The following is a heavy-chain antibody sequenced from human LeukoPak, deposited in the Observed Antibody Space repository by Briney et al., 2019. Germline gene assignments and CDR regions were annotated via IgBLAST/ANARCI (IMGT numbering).Heavy chain of an antibody. J-gene: IGHJ4*02. CDR1: GFTFSSYW. D-gene: IGHD5-24*01. Sequence: GGSLRLSCAASGFTFSSYWMSWVRQAPGKGLEWVANIKQDGSEKYYVDSVKGRFTISRDNAKNSLYPQMNSLRAEDTAVYYCARRYMATSAEDFDYWGQGTLVTVSS. V-gene: IGHV3-7*01. CDR3: ARRYMATSAEDFDY. CDR2: IKQDGSEK.